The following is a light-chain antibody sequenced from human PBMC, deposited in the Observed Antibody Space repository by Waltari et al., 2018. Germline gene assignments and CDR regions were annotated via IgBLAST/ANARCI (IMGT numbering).Light chain of an antibody. V-gene: IGKV4-1*01. CDR3: QQYYSRRT. Sequence: DILMTQSPDSLAVYLGGRVTITCKSSQSLLYNSNDKNYLAWYQQNPGQPPKLLFYWASTRHSGVPDRFSGSGSATDFTLTISSLQAEDVAVYYCQQYYSRRTFGQGTRVEIK. J-gene: IGKJ1*01. CDR1: QSLLYNSNDKNY. CDR2: WAS.